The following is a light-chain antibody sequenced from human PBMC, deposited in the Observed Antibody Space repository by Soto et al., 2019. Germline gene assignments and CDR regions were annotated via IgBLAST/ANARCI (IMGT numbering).Light chain of an antibody. Sequence: DIQMTQSPSSLSASVGARVTITCRGSQGIRDALGWYQQKPGKAPKRLIYAASSLQSGVPSRFSGSGSGTEFTLTISSLQPEDFATYYCLQHNSYPQTFGQGTKVEIK. CDR1: QGIRDA. J-gene: IGKJ1*01. CDR2: AAS. CDR3: LQHNSYPQT. V-gene: IGKV1-17*01.